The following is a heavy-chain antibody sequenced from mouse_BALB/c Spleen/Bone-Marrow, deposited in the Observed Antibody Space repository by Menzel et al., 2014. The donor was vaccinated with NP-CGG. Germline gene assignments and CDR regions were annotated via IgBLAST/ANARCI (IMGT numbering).Heavy chain of an antibody. D-gene: IGHD1-1*01. V-gene: IGHV1S81*02. CDR2: INPSNGRT. CDR3: ARRATTVVATDY. CDR1: GYTFTSYW. J-gene: IGHJ2*02. Sequence: QVQLQQPGAELVKPGASVKLSCKASGYTFTSYWMHWVKQRPGQGLEWIGKINPSNGRTNYNEKFKSKATLTVDKSSSTSYMQLSSLTSEDSAVYCCARRATTVVATDYWGQGTSLTVSS.